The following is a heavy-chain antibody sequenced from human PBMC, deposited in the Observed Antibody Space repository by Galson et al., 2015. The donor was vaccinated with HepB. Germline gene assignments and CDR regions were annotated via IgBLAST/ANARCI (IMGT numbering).Heavy chain of an antibody. V-gene: IGHV3-11*06. Sequence: SLRLSCAASGFTFSDYQMTWIRQAPRKGLEWVSYITYSSALTTYAGSVNGRFTISRDNAKNLLYLQMDSLRADDTAVYYCARDLSTTKRAFDVWGQGTVVTVSS. J-gene: IGHJ3*01. CDR1: GFTFSDYQ. CDR3: ARDLSTTKRAFDV. D-gene: IGHD1-1*01. CDR2: ITYSSALT.